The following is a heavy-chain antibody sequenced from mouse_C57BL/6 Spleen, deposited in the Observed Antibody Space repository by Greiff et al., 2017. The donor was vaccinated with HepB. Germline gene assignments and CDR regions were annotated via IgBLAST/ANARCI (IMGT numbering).Heavy chain of an antibody. CDR1: GFTFSSYA. D-gene: IGHD2-4*01. CDR2: ISDGGSYT. J-gene: IGHJ2*01. V-gene: IGHV5-4*03. CDR3: ARGGVGDYDEGNFDY. Sequence: EVKLMESGGGLVKPGGSLKLSCAASGFTFSSYAMSWVRQTPEKRLEWVATISDGGSYTYYPDNVKGRFTISRDNAKNNLYLQMSHLKSEDTAMYYCARGGVGDYDEGNFDYWGQGTTLTVSS.